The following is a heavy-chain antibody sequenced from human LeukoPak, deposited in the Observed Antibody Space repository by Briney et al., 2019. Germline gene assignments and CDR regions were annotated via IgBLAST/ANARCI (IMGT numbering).Heavy chain of an antibody. CDR1: GFTFSSYS. V-gene: IGHV3-21*01. Sequence: GGSLRLSCAASGFTFSSYSMNWVRQAPGKGLEWVSSISSSSSYIYYADSVKGRFTISRDNAKNSLYLQMNSLRAEDTAVYYCARDMVGATPDNFDYWGQGTLVTVSS. D-gene: IGHD1-26*01. CDR2: ISSSSSYI. CDR3: ARDMVGATPDNFDY. J-gene: IGHJ4*02.